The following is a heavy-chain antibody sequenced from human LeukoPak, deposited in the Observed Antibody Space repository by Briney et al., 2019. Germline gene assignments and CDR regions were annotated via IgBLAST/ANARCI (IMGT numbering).Heavy chain of an antibody. CDR2: ISPSGGST. Sequence: GASVKVSCKAFGYTFTSNYMHWVRQAPGQGPEWMGVISPSGGSTTYAQKFQGRVTLTRDMSTSTDYLELSSLRSEDTAVYYCARDAGSYTYYYGSGSLNWFDTWGQGTLVTVSS. CDR1: GYTFTSNY. CDR3: ARDAGSYTYYYGSGSLNWFDT. D-gene: IGHD3-10*01. J-gene: IGHJ5*02. V-gene: IGHV1-46*01.